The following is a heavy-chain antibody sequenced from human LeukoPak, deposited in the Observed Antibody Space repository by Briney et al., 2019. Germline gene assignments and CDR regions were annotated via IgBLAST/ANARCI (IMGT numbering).Heavy chain of an antibody. CDR2: INHSGST. Sequence: SETLSLTCAVYGGSFSGYYWSWIRQPPGKGLEWIGEINHSGSTNYNPSLKSRVTISVDTSKNQFSLKLSSVTAADTAVYYCARGYGYTYGPGQYYGMDVWGQGTTVTVSS. J-gene: IGHJ6*02. CDR1: GGSFSGYY. D-gene: IGHD5-18*01. CDR3: ARGYGYTYGPGQYYGMDV. V-gene: IGHV4-34*01.